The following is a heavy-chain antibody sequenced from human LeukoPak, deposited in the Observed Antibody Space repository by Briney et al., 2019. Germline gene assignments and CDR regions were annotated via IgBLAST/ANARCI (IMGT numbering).Heavy chain of an antibody. CDR3: ARGFRGWYAEGFDY. J-gene: IGHJ4*02. D-gene: IGHD6-19*01. Sequence: PGGSLRLSCAASGFSFGRYWMSWVRQAPGKGLEGVANIKQDGSDKCYVDSVKGRFTISRDNAKNSLYLQMNSLRAEDTAVYYCARGFRGWYAEGFDYWGQGTVVTVSS. V-gene: IGHV3-7*01. CDR1: GFSFGRYW. CDR2: IKQDGSDK.